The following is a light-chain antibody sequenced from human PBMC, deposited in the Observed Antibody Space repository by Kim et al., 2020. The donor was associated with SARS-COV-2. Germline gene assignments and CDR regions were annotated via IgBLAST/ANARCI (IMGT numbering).Light chain of an antibody. Sequence: GLQSGVPSRFSASGSTTEFSLTINSLQPDDFATYYCQQSYSHDSMYTFGQGTKLEIK. V-gene: IGKV1-39*01. J-gene: IGKJ2*01. CDR3: QQSYSHDSMYT.